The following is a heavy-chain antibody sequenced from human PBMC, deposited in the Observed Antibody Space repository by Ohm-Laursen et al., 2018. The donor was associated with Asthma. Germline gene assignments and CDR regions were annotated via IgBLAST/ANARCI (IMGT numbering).Heavy chain of an antibody. Sequence: SLRLSCAASGFTFSDYYMSWIRQAPGKGLEWVSYISSSGSTIYYADSVKGRFTISRDNAKNSLYLQMNSLRAEDTAVYYCTTDQSPYYDTFTGAFDIWGQGTMVTVSS. CDR1: GFTFSDYY. CDR3: TTDQSPYYDTFTGAFDI. J-gene: IGHJ3*02. D-gene: IGHD3-22*01. V-gene: IGHV3-11*01. CDR2: ISSSGSTI.